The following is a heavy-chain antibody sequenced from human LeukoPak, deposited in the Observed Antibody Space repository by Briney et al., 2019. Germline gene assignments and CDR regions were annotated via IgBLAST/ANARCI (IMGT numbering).Heavy chain of an antibody. CDR3: ARDDSSGNYRY. D-gene: IGHD3-22*01. J-gene: IGHJ4*02. V-gene: IGHV4-39*07. Sequence: SETLSLTCTVSGGSISSSSYYWGWIRQPPGKGLEWIGSIYYSGSTYYNPSLKSRVTISVDTSKNQFSLKLSSVTAADTAVYYCARDDSSGNYRYWGQGTLVTVSS. CDR1: GGSISSSSYY. CDR2: IYYSGST.